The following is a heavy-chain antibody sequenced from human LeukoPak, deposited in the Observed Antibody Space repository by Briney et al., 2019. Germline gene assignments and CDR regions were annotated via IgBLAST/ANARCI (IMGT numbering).Heavy chain of an antibody. CDR1: GFTVSSNY. CDR2: IYSGGST. J-gene: IGHJ4*02. CDR3: ARGKNTAIVDY. V-gene: IGHV3-53*01. Sequence: GGSLRLSCAASGFTVSSNYMSWVRQAPGKGLEWASVIYSGGSTYYADSVKGRFTISRDNSKNTLYLQMNSLRAEDTAVYYCARGKNTAIVDYWGQGTLVTVSS. D-gene: IGHD5-18*01.